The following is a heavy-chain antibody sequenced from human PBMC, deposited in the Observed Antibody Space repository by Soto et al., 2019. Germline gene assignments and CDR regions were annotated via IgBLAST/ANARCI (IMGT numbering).Heavy chain of an antibody. Sequence: PSETLSLTCTVSGGSISSSSYYWGWIRQPPGKGLEWIGSIYYSGSTYYNPSLKSRVTISVDTSKNQFSLKLSSVTAADTAVYYCARQADHDYGDYVNWFDPWGQGTLVTVSS. J-gene: IGHJ5*02. CDR3: ARQADHDYGDYVNWFDP. D-gene: IGHD4-17*01. CDR2: IYYSGST. CDR1: GGSISSSSYY. V-gene: IGHV4-39*01.